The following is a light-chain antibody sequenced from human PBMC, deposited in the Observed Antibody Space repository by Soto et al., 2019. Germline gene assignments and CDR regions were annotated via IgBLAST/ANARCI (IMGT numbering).Light chain of an antibody. V-gene: IGLV2-8*01. CDR2: EVT. CDR1: SSDVGGYKY. CDR3: SSDGSTTNVV. J-gene: IGLJ2*01. Sequence: QSALPQPPSASGSPGQSVTISCTGTSSDVGGYKYVSWYQQHPGKAPKVVIYEVTKRPSGVPDRFSGSQSGNTASLTVSGLQAEAEDDYYCSSDGSTTNVVFGGGTKLTVL.